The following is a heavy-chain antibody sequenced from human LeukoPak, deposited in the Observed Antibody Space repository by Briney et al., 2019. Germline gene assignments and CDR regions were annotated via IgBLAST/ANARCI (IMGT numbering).Heavy chain of an antibody. J-gene: IGHJ4*02. CDR3: AKDLPDIVVVPAAIPFDY. D-gene: IGHD2-2*02. CDR1: GFTFSSYA. Sequence: GGSLRLSCAASGFTFSSYAMHWVRQAPGKGLEWVAVISYDGSNKYYADSVKGRFTISRDNSKNTLYLQMNSLRAEDTAVYYCAKDLPDIVVVPAAIPFDYWGQGTLVTVSS. V-gene: IGHV3-30-3*01. CDR2: ISYDGSNK.